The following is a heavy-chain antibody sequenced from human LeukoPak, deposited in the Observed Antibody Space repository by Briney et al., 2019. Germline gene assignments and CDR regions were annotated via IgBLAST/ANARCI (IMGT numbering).Heavy chain of an antibody. D-gene: IGHD3-22*01. CDR1: GFTFSTYR. J-gene: IGHJ4*02. V-gene: IGHV3-74*01. CDR2: INSDGSTT. Sequence: QPGGSLRLSCAASGFTFSTYRTHWVRQAPGKGLVWVSRINSDGSTTTYADSVKGRFTISRDNAKNTLYLQMNSLRAEDTAVYYCARIGYYYDSSGYYSVHFDYWGQGTLVTVSS. CDR3: ARIGYYYDSSGYYSVHFDY.